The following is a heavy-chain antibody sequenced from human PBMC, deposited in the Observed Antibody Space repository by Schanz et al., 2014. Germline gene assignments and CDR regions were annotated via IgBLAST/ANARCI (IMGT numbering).Heavy chain of an antibody. J-gene: IGHJ4*02. D-gene: IGHD3-10*01. CDR1: GFTFSSYA. CDR3: ARIGGSVFDY. Sequence: EVQLMESGGGLVKPGGSLRLSCVASGFTFSSYAMSWVRQAPGKGLEWVSLISDSGDTAYYADSVKGRFTISRDNSRDTVYLQMNSLRADDTAMYYCARIGGSVFDYWGQGTLVTVSS. V-gene: IGHV3-23*01. CDR2: ISDSGDTA.